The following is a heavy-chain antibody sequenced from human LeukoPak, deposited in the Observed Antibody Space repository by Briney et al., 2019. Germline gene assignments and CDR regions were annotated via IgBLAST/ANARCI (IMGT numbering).Heavy chain of an antibody. J-gene: IGHJ5*02. CDR3: ARQDYDYVWGSYRPARNWFDP. CDR2: INHSGST. V-gene: IGHV4-34*01. CDR1: GGSFSGYY. D-gene: IGHD3-16*02. Sequence: SETLSLTCAVYGGSFSGYYWSWIRQPPGKGLEWIGEINHSGSTNYNPSLKSRVTISVDTSKNQFSLKLSSVTAADTAVYYCARQDYDYVWGSYRPARNWFDPWGQGTLVTVSS.